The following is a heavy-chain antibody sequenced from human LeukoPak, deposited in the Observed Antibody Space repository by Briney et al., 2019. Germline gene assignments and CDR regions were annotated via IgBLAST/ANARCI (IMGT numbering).Heavy chain of an antibody. CDR2: IYPGDSDT. Sequence: GESLKISCKGSGYSFTSYWIGWVRQMPGKGLEWMGIIYPGDSDTRYSPSFQGQVTISADKFISTAYLQWSSLKASDTAMYYCARHGAIAVAGSGGAFDIWGQGTMVTVSS. V-gene: IGHV5-51*01. D-gene: IGHD6-19*01. CDR3: ARHGAIAVAGSGGAFDI. CDR1: GYSFTSYW. J-gene: IGHJ3*02.